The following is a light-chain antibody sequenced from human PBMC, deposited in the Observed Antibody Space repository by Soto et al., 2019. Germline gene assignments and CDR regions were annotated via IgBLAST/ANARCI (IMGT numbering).Light chain of an antibody. V-gene: IGLV1-40*01. CDR1: SSNIGAGYD. Sequence: QSALTQPPSVSGAPRQRFTLSCTGSSSNIGAGYDVHWYQQLPGTAPKLLIYGNSNRPSWVPDRFSGSKSGTSASLAITGLQDEDEADYYCQSYDSSLRVFGTGTELTVL. CDR2: GNS. J-gene: IGLJ1*01. CDR3: QSYDSSLRV.